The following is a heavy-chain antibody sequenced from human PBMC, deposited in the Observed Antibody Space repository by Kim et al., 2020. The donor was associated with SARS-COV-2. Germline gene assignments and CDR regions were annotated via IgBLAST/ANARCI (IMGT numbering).Heavy chain of an antibody. CDR1: GFTFSNAW. Sequence: GGSLRLSCAASGFTFSNAWMSWVRQAPGKGLEWVGRIKSKTDGGTTDYAAPVKGRFTISRDDSKNTLYLQMNSLKTEDTAVYYCTTPPYYDILTGYAGYYYGMDVWGQGTTVTVSS. J-gene: IGHJ6*02. V-gene: IGHV3-15*01. CDR2: IKSKTDGGTT. D-gene: IGHD3-9*01. CDR3: TTPPYYDILTGYAGYYYGMDV.